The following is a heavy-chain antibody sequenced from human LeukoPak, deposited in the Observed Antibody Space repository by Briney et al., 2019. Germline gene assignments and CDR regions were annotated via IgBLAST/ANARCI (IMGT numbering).Heavy chain of an antibody. CDR2: MNPNSGNT. CDR3: ARVREAAGTPTINWFDP. V-gene: IGHV1-8*03. D-gene: IGHD6-13*01. Sequence: GASVKVSCKASGYTFTSYDINWVRQATGQGLEWMGWMNPNSGNTGYAQKFQGRVTITRNTSISTAYMELSSLRSEDTAVYYCARVREAAGTPTINWFDPWGQGTLVTVSS. CDR1: GYTFTSYD. J-gene: IGHJ5*02.